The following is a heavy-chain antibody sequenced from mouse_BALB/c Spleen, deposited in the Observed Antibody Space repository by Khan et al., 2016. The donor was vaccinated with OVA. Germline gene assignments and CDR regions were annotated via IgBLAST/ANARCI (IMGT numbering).Heavy chain of an antibody. Sequence: DVQLQESGPGLVKPSQSLSLTCTVTGYSITSGYGWNWIRQFPGNKLEWMGYISYSGSTNYTPSLKSRISITRDTSKNQFFLQLTSVTTEDTATYYCARTARIKYWGQGTTLTVSS. CDR3: ARTARIKY. D-gene: IGHD1-2*01. V-gene: IGHV3-2*02. CDR1: GYSITSGYG. J-gene: IGHJ2*01. CDR2: ISYSGST.